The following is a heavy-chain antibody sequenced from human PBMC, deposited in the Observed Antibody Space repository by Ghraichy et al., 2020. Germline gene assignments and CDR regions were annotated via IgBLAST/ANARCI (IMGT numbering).Heavy chain of an antibody. CDR1: GFTFSSYS. Sequence: SCAASGFTFSSYSMNWVRQAPGKGLEWVSSISSSSSYIYYADSVKGRFTISRDNAKNSLYLQMNSLRAEDTAVYYCARDTDMITFGGVIDYWGQGTLVTVSS. V-gene: IGHV3-21*01. CDR2: ISSSSSYI. CDR3: ARDTDMITFGGVIDY. D-gene: IGHD3-16*01. J-gene: IGHJ4*02.